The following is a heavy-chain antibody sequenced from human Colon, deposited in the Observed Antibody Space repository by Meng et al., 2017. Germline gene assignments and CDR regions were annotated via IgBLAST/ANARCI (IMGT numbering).Heavy chain of an antibody. J-gene: IGHJ4*02. CDR3: ARDRVPGKY. CDR1: GGSVSSGTYY. D-gene: IGHD1-14*01. CDR2: IYYSGTT. V-gene: IGHV4-61*01. Sequence: QVPLQVSGPGLVRPSETLPLTCTVSGGSVSSGTYYWSWIRQPPGKGLEWIGCIYYSGTTNYNPSLKSRVTISVDTSKNQFSLKLSSVTPADTAVYFCARDRVPGKYWGQGTLVTVSS.